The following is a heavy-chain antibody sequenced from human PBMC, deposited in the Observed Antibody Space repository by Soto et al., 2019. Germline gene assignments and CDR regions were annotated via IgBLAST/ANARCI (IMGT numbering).Heavy chain of an antibody. J-gene: IGHJ4*02. CDR1: GFTFSSYG. CDR3: ATRYYYGSGSYHLDN. V-gene: IGHV3-30*02. Sequence: QVQLVESGGGVVQPGRSLRLSCAASGFTFSSYGMHWVRQAPGKGLEWVALIGYDGSNKYYADSVKGRCTISRDNSKNTLYLQKNSLRAEDTGVYYCATRYYYGSGSYHLDNWGQGTLVTVSS. CDR2: IGYDGSNK. D-gene: IGHD3-10*01.